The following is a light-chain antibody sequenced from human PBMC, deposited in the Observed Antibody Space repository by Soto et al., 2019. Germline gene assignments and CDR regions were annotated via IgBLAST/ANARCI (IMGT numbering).Light chain of an antibody. CDR2: DAS. Sequence: ETVLTQSPATLSLSPGERATLSCRASQSVSIYLAWYQQKPGQAPRLLIYDASNRATGIPARFSGSGSGTDFTLTISSLEPEDFAVYYCQQRKNWPPLTFGGGTKVE. V-gene: IGKV3-11*01. CDR3: QQRKNWPPLT. CDR1: QSVSIY. J-gene: IGKJ4*01.